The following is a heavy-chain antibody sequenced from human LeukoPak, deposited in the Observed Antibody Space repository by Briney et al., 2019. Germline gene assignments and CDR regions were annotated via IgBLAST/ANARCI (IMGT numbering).Heavy chain of an antibody. CDR2: INHSGST. J-gene: IGHJ6*03. CDR3: AREGGGWVYAHYYMDV. CDR1: GGSFSGYY. Sequence: SETLSLTCAVYGGSFSGYYWSWIRQPPGKGLEWIGEINHSGSTNYNPSLKSRVTMSVDTSKNQFSLKLSSVTAADTAVYYCAREGGGWVYAHYYMDVWGKGTTVTVSS. D-gene: IGHD2/OR15-2a*01. V-gene: IGHV4-34*01.